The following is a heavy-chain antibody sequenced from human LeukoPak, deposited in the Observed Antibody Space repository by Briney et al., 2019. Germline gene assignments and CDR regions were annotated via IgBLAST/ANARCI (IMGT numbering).Heavy chain of an antibody. Sequence: SETLSLTCTVSGDSISSYYCSWIRQPPGKGLEWIGYIYYSGSTSYNPSLKSRVTISVDTSKNQFSLKLSSVTAADTAVYYCASLGHCTNGVCYRFYYYYYMDVWGKGTTVTVSS. CDR3: ASLGHCTNGVCYRFYYYYYMDV. D-gene: IGHD2-8*01. CDR2: IYYSGST. J-gene: IGHJ6*03. CDR1: GDSISSYY. V-gene: IGHV4-59*12.